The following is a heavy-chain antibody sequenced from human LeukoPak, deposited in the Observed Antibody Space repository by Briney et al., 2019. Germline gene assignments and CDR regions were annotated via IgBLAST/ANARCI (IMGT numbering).Heavy chain of an antibody. J-gene: IGHJ4*02. CDR2: IYCSGSA. CDR1: VGSIRSYY. V-gene: IGHV4-59*07. D-gene: IGHD3-16*01. Sequence: SDALSLTCTVSVGSIRSYYWCWMPHPPGKGLEWVGHIYCSGSANYNPSRKSRITISVDTSKNQFSLKLSSVTAADTAVYYCARNLGGYYFDYWGQGTLVTVSS. CDR3: ARNLGGYYFDY.